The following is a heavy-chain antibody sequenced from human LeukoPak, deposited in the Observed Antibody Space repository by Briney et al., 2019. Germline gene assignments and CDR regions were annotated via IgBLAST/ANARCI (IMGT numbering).Heavy chain of an antibody. V-gene: IGHV3-23*01. CDR2: VSGSGGST. Sequence: PGASLRLSCAASGFTFSSYSMSWVRQAPGKGLEWVSAVSGSGGSTYYADSVKGRFTISRDNSKNTLYLQMNSLRAEDTAVYYCAKDLLSAAAGTDPWGQGTLVTVSS. CDR3: AKDLLSAAAGTDP. D-gene: IGHD6-13*01. J-gene: IGHJ5*02. CDR1: GFTFSSYS.